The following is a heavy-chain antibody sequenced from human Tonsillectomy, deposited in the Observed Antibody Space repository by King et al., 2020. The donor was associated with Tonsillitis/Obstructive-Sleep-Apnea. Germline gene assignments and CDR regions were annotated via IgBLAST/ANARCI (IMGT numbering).Heavy chain of an antibody. CDR1: GFTFSSYE. D-gene: IGHD3-22*01. CDR2: IGTSGSPI. J-gene: IGHJ5*02. CDR3: AWGYYYDSSAYYPSP. V-gene: IGHV3-48*03. Sequence: VQLVESGGGLVQPGGSLRLSCAASGFTFSSYEMNWVRQSPGKGLEWVSYIGTSGSPIYYADSVKGRFTISRDNAKNSLYLQMHSRRADDTAVYYCAWGYYYDSSAYYPSPWRQGTLVTVSS.